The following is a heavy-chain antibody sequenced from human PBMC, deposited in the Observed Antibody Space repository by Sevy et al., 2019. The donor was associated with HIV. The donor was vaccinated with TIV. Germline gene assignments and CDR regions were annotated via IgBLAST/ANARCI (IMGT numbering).Heavy chain of an antibody. CDR2: IHGGGTT. D-gene: IGHD1-7*01. Sequence: GGSLRLSCAVSAFSFDDYGMHWVRQAPGKGLEWVSVIHGGGTTQYADSVKGRFTISRDNSKNTLYLQMNTLRAEDTAVYYCARTPIGNYVDYFDYWGQGTLVTVSS. CDR1: AFSFDDYG. CDR3: ARTPIGNYVDYFDY. V-gene: IGHV3-NL1*01. J-gene: IGHJ4*02.